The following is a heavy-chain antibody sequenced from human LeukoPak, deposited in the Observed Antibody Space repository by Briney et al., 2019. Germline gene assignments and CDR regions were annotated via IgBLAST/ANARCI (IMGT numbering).Heavy chain of an antibody. J-gene: IGHJ4*02. CDR1: GGSISSGGYY. CDR3: ATSTVTTMGHY. D-gene: IGHD4-17*01. CDR2: IYYSGST. V-gene: IGHV4-31*03. Sequence: SETLSLTCTVSGGSISSGGYYWSWIRQHPGKGLEWIGYIYYSGSTYHNPSLKSRVTISVDTSKNQFSLKLSSVTAADTAVYYCATSTVTTMGHYWGQGTLVTVSS.